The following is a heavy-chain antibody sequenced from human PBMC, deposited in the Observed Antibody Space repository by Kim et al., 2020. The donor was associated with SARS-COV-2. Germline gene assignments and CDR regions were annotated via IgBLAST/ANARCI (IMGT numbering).Heavy chain of an antibody. J-gene: IGHJ4*01. V-gene: IGHV4-34*01. CDR2: INHSGST. Sequence: SETLSLTCAVYGGSFSGYYWSWIRQPPGKGLEWIGEINHSGSTNYNPSLKSRVTISVDTSKNQFSLKLSSVTAADTAVYYCARGTRYSYGYPTYYFDYWG. CDR1: GGSFSGYY. D-gene: IGHD5-18*01. CDR3: ARGTRYSYGYPTYYFDY.